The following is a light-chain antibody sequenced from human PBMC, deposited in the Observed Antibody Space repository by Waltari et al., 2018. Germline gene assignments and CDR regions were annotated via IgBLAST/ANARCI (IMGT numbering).Light chain of an antibody. CDR1: QSIGSS. CDR3: HQRNSIPYT. Sequence: IVLTQSPDFQSVTPKEKVTITCRASQSIGSSLHCYQQKPGHSLNLLVKYVSQSFSGVPSRLSGSGSRTDFTLTISGLKVDDAETYYCHQRNSIPYTFGQGPKLEIQ. V-gene: IGKV6-21*01. J-gene: IGKJ2*01. CDR2: YVS.